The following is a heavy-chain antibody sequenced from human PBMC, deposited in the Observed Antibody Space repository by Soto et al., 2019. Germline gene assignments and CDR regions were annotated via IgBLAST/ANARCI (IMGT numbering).Heavy chain of an antibody. D-gene: IGHD4-17*01. CDR3: ARRYGVTLDY. J-gene: IGHJ4*02. Sequence: SETLSLTCTVSGGSISSYYWSWIRQPPGKGLEWIGYIYYSGSTNYNPSLKSRVTISVDTSKNQLSLKLSSVTAADTAVYYCARRYGVTLDYWGQGTLVTVSS. CDR2: IYYSGST. CDR1: GGSISSYY. V-gene: IGHV4-59*08.